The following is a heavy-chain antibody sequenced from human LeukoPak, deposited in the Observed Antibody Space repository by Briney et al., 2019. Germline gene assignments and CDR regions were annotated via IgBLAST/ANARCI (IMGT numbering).Heavy chain of an antibody. CDR3: ARVPAAAGYYFDY. D-gene: IGHD6-13*01. CDR1: GGSISSGGYY. CDR2: IYYSGST. V-gene: IGHV4-61*08. J-gene: IGHJ4*02. Sequence: TSETLSLTCTVSGGSISSGGYYWSWIRQHPGKGLEWIGYIYYSGSTNYNPSLKSRVTISVDTSKNQFSLKLSSVTAADTAVYYCARVPAAAGYYFDYWGQGTLVTVSS.